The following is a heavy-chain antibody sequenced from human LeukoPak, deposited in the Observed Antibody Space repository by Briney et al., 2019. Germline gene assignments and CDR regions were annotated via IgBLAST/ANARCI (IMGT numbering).Heavy chain of an antibody. Sequence: GGSLRLSCTVSGFTFSYFTMHWVRQAPGKGLEWVAFIRYDGSNKYYADSVKGRFTISRDNSKNTLYLQMNSLRAEDTAVYYCAKEAQASVAGWSGNYYYYYMDVWGKGTTVTISS. V-gene: IGHV3-30*02. D-gene: IGHD6-19*01. J-gene: IGHJ6*03. CDR2: IRYDGSNK. CDR1: GFTFSYFT. CDR3: AKEAQASVAGWSGNYYYYYMDV.